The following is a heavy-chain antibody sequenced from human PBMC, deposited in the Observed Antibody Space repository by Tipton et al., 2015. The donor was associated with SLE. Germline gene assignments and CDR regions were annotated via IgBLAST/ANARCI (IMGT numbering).Heavy chain of an antibody. CDR3: ARGESYNWNNYYYYYYMDV. Sequence: GLVKPSQTLSLTCAISGDSVSSNSAAWNWIRQSPSRGLEWLGRTYYRSKWYNDYAVSVKSRITINPDTSKNQFSLQLNSVTPEDTAVYYCARGESYNWNNYYYYYYMDVWGNGTTVTVSS. CDR2: TYYRSKWYN. CDR1: GDSVSSNSAA. V-gene: IGHV6-1*01. D-gene: IGHD1/OR15-1a*01. J-gene: IGHJ6*03.